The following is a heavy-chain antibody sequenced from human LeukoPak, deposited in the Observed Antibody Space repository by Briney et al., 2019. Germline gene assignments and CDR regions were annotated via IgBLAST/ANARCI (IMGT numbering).Heavy chain of an antibody. CDR1: GFTFSSHG. V-gene: IGHV3-23*01. CDR3: AKDEGGTYYYGSGTYYLGRRHFDH. J-gene: IGHJ4*02. Sequence: GGSLRLSCAASGFTFSSHGMSWVRQAPGKGLEWVSGISGSADTTYYADYVKGRFTISRDNFKNTLYLQMNSLRAEDTAVYYCAKDEGGTYYYGSGTYYLGRRHFDHWGQGTLVTVSS. CDR2: ISGSADTT. D-gene: IGHD3-10*01.